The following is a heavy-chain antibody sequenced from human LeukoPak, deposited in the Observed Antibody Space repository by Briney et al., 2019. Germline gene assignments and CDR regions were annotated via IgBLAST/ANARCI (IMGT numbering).Heavy chain of an antibody. CDR3: ARAGRVVTKGENAFDI. D-gene: IGHD3-22*01. Sequence: SETLSLTCTVSGYSISSGYYWGWIRQPPGKGLEWIGSIYHSGSTYYNPSLKSRVTISVDTSKNQFSLKLSSVTAADTAAYYCARAGRVVTKGENAFDIWGQGTMVTVSS. J-gene: IGHJ3*02. V-gene: IGHV4-38-2*02. CDR1: GYSISSGYY. CDR2: IYHSGST.